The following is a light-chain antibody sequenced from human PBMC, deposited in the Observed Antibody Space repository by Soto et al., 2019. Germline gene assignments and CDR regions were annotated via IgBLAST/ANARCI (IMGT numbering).Light chain of an antibody. CDR1: SSDVGGYNY. J-gene: IGLJ2*01. CDR2: DVS. Sequence: QSALTQPASFSGSPGQSITISCTGTSSDVGGYNYVSWYQQYPGKVPKLMIYDVSNRPSGVSDRFSGSKSGNTASLTISGLQAEDEADYYCSSYTSSSTVVFGGGTKLTVL. CDR3: SSYTSSSTVV. V-gene: IGLV2-14*01.